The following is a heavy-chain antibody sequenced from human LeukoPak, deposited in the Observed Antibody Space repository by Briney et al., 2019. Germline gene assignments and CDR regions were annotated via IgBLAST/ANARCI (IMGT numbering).Heavy chain of an antibody. J-gene: IGHJ5*02. CDR2: IYHSGST. CDR3: ARESKCSSTSCYASGWFDP. CDR1: GGSISSGGYS. D-gene: IGHD2-2*01. Sequence: PSQTLSLTCAVSGGSISSGGYSWSWIRQPPGKGLEWIGYIYHSGSTYYNPSLKSRVTISVDRSKNQFSLKLSSVTAADTAVYYCARESKCSSTSCYASGWFDPWGQGTLVTVSS. V-gene: IGHV4-30-2*01.